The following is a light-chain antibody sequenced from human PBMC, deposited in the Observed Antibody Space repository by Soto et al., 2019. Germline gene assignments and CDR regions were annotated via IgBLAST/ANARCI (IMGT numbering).Light chain of an antibody. Sequence: EIVMTQLPATLSVSPGERVTLSCRASQSISSFLAWHQQKPSQAPRLLIYGSSTRAPGIPARLSGSGSGTEFTLTIISLQSEDFAVDYCQQHTNWPPWTFGQGTKVEIK. CDR1: QSISSF. J-gene: IGKJ1*01. CDR2: GSS. CDR3: QQHTNWPPWT. V-gene: IGKV3D-15*01.